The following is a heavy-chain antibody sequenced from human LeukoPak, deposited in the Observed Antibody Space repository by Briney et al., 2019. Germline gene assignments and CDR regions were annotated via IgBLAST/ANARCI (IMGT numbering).Heavy chain of an antibody. D-gene: IGHD2-15*01. CDR1: GGTFSSYA. V-gene: IGHV1-69*13. J-gene: IGHJ3*02. CDR3: ARLDYCSGGSCYSLGAFDI. Sequence: SVKVSCKASGGTFSSYAISWVRQAPGQGLEWMGGIIPIFGTANYAQKFQGRVTITADESTSTAYMELSSLRSEDTAVYYCARLDYCSGGSCYSLGAFDIWGQGTMVTVSS. CDR2: IIPIFGTA.